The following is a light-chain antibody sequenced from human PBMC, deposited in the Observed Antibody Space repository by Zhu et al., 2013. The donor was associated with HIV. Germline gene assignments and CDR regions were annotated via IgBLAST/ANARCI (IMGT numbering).Light chain of an antibody. CDR2: EGS. V-gene: IGLV2-23*01. CDR1: SGDVGSYNL. J-gene: IGLJ2*01. Sequence: QSALTQPASVSASSGQSITISCTGTSGDVGSYNLVSWYQHHPGKAPKLMIYEGSKRPSGVSNRFSGSKSGNTASLTISGLQAEDEADYYCCSYAGTSAVVFGGGTKVTVL. CDR3: CSYAGTSAVV.